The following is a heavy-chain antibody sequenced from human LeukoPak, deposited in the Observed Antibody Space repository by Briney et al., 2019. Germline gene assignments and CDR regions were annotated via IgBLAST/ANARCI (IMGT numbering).Heavy chain of an antibody. Sequence: PGGSLRLSCAASGFTFSSYGMHWVRQAPGKGLEWVAVIWYDGSNKHYADSVKGRFTISRDNSKNTLYLQMNSLRAEDTAVYYCARIGVPYSHVYGMDVWGQGTTVTVSS. CDR2: IWYDGSNK. D-gene: IGHD2-15*01. J-gene: IGHJ6*02. CDR1: GFTFSSYG. V-gene: IGHV3-33*01. CDR3: ARIGVPYSHVYGMDV.